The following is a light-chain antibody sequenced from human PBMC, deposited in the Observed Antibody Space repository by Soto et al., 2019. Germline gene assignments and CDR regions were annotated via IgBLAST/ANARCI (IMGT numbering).Light chain of an antibody. V-gene: IGKV3-20*01. J-gene: IGKJ1*01. CDR2: GAS. Sequence: EIVLTQSPGTLSLSPGERATLSCRASQSVSSSYLAWYQQKPGQAPRLLIYGASSRATGIPDRFSGSGSGTDFTLTISRLETEDFAVYYCQPYGSSPPWTFGQGTKVEIK. CDR1: QSVSSSY. CDR3: QPYGSSPPWT.